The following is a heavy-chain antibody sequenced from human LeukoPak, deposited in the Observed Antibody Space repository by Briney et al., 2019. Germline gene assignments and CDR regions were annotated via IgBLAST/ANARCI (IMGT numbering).Heavy chain of an antibody. J-gene: IGHJ4*02. Sequence: PGESLRLSCTASRLTLGDYPMSWFRQAPARGPEREGFIRSNTSRGTTEYAASAKGRFTISRDDSKSIAYLQMNSLKSEHTAVYFCTRDRVGATFDYWGQGALVTVSS. CDR2: IRSNTSRGTT. D-gene: IGHD1-26*01. V-gene: IGHV3-49*03. CDR1: RLTLGDYP. CDR3: TRDRVGATFDY.